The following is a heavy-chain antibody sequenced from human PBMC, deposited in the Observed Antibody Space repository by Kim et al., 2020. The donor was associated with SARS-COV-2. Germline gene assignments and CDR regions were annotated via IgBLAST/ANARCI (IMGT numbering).Heavy chain of an antibody. CDR3: ARDLQGLPAYYYDSSGYSLEGY. V-gene: IGHV3-48*02. CDR2: ISSSSSTI. CDR1: GFTFSSYS. D-gene: IGHD3-22*01. J-gene: IGHJ4*02. Sequence: GGSLRLSCAASGFTFSSYSMNWVRQAPGKGLEWVSYISSSSSTIYYADSVKGRFTISRDNAKNSLYLQMNSLRDEDTAVYYCARDLQGLPAYYYDSSGYSLEGYWGQGTLVTVSS.